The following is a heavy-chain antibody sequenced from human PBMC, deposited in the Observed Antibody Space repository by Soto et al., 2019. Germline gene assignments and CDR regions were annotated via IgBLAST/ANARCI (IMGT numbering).Heavy chain of an antibody. V-gene: IGHV4-39*01. CDR1: GDSLSSGSYY. Sequence: XGTLALTCTVSGDSLSSGSYYWGWIRQPPGKGLEWIGSIYYSGSTYYNPSLKSRVTISVDTSKNQFSLKLSSVTAADTAVYYCARRDTAMVVGGMDVWGQGTTVIVSS. D-gene: IGHD5-18*01. CDR2: IYYSGST. CDR3: ARRDTAMVVGGMDV. J-gene: IGHJ6*02.